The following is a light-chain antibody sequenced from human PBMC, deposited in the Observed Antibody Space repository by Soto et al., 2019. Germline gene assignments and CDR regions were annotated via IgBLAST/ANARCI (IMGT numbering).Light chain of an antibody. CDR3: QRHGSAPLYA. J-gene: IGKJ2*01. CDR1: QTIKTEF. Sequence: EIVLTQSPGTLSLSPGERATFSCRTSQTIKTEFLAWYQQRPGLAPRLLIHGTSNRATGIPDRLSGSESGTDFTLPISALEPEDFAVYYCQRHGSAPLYAFGQGTKLEI. V-gene: IGKV3-20*01. CDR2: GTS.